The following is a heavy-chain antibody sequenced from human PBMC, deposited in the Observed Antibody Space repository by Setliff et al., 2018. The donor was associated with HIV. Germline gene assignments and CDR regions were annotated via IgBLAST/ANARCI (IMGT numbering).Heavy chain of an antibody. Sequence: SETLSLTCTVSGYSISSGYYWGWIRQNPGKGLEGSGSIYHSGGTYYNKSLRKRVTISVNASKNQFSLKLSSVPAADTAVYYCARQGDGYNLYHVYYFDYWGQGTLVTVSS. V-gene: IGHV4-38-2*02. J-gene: IGHJ4*02. CDR2: IYHSGGT. D-gene: IGHD5-12*01. CDR1: GYSISSGYY. CDR3: ARQGDGYNLYHVYYFDY.